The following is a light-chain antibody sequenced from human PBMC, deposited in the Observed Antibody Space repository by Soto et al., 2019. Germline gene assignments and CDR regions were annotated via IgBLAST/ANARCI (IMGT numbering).Light chain of an antibody. CDR3: CSYAGSNTFV. V-gene: IGLV2-23*01. Sequence: QSVLTQPASVSGSPGQSITISCTGTPSDVGSYNLVSSYQQHPGKAPKLMISEGSKRASGVSNRFSGSKSGNTTSLTISGLQAEDEADYYCCSYAGSNTFVFGIGTKVTVL. CDR2: EGS. J-gene: IGLJ1*01. CDR1: PSDVGSYNL.